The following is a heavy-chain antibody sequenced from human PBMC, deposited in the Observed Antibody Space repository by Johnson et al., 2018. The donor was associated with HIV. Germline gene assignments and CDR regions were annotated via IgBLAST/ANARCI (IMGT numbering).Heavy chain of an antibody. J-gene: IGHJ3*02. V-gene: IGHV3-11*01. CDR2: ISSSGRTI. CDR3: ARDGESQQLPLGDAFDI. CDR1: GSTFSDYY. Sequence: QMQLVESGGDLVKAGGSLRLSCAASGSTFSDYYMSWIRQAPGKGLEWVSYISSSGRTIRYEDSVKGRFTISRDNNKNSLYLEMNSLRAEDTALYYCARDGESQQLPLGDAFDIWGQGTMVTVSS. D-gene: IGHD6-13*01.